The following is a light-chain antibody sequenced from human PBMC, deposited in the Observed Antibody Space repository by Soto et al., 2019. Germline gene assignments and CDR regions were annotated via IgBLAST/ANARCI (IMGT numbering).Light chain of an antibody. J-gene: IGLJ1*01. CDR1: SANIGTGYD. V-gene: IGLV1-40*01. CDR3: QSYDSGLSTSV. CDR2: GNN. Sequence: QSVLTQPPSVSGAPGQRVTISCTGGSANIGTGYDVHWYQQVPGTAPKLLIYGNNNRPSGIPDRFSGSKSDTSASLAIAGLQAEDEADYYCQSYDSGLSTSVFGTGTKVTV.